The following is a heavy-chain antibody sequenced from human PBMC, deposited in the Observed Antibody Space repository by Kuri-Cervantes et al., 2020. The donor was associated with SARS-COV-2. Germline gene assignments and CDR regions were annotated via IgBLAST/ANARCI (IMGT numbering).Heavy chain of an antibody. J-gene: IGHJ4*02. CDR3: ARDRSSSGYSDY. D-gene: IGHD3-22*01. V-gene: IGHV4-59*01. Sequence: SETLSLTCTVSGGSISSYYWSWIRQPPGKGLEWIGYIYYSGSTNYNPSLKSRVTISADTSKNQFSLKLSSVTAADTAVYYCARDRSSSGYSDYWGQGTLVTVSS. CDR1: GGSISSYY. CDR2: IYYSGST.